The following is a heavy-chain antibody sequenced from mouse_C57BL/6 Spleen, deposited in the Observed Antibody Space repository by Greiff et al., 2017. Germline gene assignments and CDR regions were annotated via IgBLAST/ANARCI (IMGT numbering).Heavy chain of an antibody. CDR1: GYAFSSSW. J-gene: IGHJ2*01. D-gene: IGHD1-1*01. CDR3: ERDRITTVVATDFDY. Sequence: VKLQESGPELVKPGASVKISCKASGYAFSSSWMNWVKQRPGKGLEWIGRIYPGDGDTNYNGKFKGKATLTADKSSSTAYMQLSSLTSEDSAVYFCERDRITTVVATDFDYWGQGTTLTVSS. V-gene: IGHV1-82*01. CDR2: IYPGDGDT.